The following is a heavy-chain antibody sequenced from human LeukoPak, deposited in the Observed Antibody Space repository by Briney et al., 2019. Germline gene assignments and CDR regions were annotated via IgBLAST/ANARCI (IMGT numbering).Heavy chain of an antibody. J-gene: IGHJ4*02. CDR2: ISYDGSNK. CDR1: RFTFSSYA. V-gene: IGHV3-30-3*01. CDR3: ARGIVGAH. Sequence: AGGSLRLSCAASRFTFSSYAMPWVRQAPGKGLEWVAVISYDGSNKYYADSVKGRFTISRDNSKNTLYLQMNSLRAEDTAVYYCARGIVGAHWGQGTLVTVSS. D-gene: IGHD1-26*01.